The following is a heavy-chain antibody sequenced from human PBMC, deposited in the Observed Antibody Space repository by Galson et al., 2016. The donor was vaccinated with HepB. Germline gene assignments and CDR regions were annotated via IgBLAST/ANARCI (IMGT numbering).Heavy chain of an antibody. D-gene: IGHD6-19*01. CDR2: ISGSPVTT. CDR1: GFSFSSYV. CDR3: AREPWSRLEDNSGWSGGADC. Sequence: SLRLSCAASGFSFSSYVMSWVRQSPGKGLEWVSGISGSPVTTYYADSVRGRFTISRDNAKNSLYLQMNSLRAEDTAVYFCAREPWSRLEDNSGWSGGADCWGQGTLVTVSS. V-gene: IGHV3-23*01. J-gene: IGHJ4*02.